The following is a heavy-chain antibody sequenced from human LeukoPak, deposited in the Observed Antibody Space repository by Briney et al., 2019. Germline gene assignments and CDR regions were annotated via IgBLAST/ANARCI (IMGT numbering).Heavy chain of an antibody. CDR3: ARARYYYDSSGYGAFDI. J-gene: IGHJ3*02. CDR2: INVGNDDT. V-gene: IGHV1-3*01. Sequence: GASVKVSCKASGYTFTNFAMHWVRQAPGQRLEWMGWINVGNDDTKYSQMFQGRVTITRDTSASTAYMELSNLRSEDTAVYYCARARYYYDSSGYGAFDIWGQGTMVTVSS. D-gene: IGHD3-22*01. CDR1: GYTFTNFA.